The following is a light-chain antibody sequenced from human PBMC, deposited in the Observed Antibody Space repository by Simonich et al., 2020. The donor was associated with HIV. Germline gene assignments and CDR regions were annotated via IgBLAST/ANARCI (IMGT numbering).Light chain of an antibody. Sequence: DIVITQSPDSLAVSLGERATINSKSSQNILYSSNKKNSLALYQQKPGQPPNLSIYWESTRKSGVPDRFSGSGSGTDFTLTISSLQAEDVEVYYCQQFYSAPLTFGGGTKVEIK. J-gene: IGKJ4*01. CDR2: WES. CDR1: QNILYSSNKKNS. V-gene: IGKV4-1*01. CDR3: QQFYSAPLT.